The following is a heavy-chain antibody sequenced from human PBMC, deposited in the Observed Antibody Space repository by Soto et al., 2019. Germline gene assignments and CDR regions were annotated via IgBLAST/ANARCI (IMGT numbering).Heavy chain of an antibody. CDR3: AKVGYCSSDACCHFEF. CDR1: GFTFSSYA. D-gene: IGHD2-2*01. J-gene: IGHJ4*02. CDR2: SSGSGGGCT. Sequence: EVRLLESGGGSVHPGGSLRLSYAASGFTFSSYAMSWVRQAPGKWLEWVSASSGSGGGCTYNADSVKGRFTISRDQSKNTLYLQRNSLTTEDTPVYYCAKVGYCSSDACCHFEFWGQGTLVTVSS. V-gene: IGHV3-23*01.